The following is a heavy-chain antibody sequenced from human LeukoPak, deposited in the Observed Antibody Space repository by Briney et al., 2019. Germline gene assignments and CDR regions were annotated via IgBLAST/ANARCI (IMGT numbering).Heavy chain of an antibody. CDR1: GFTFSSYA. Sequence: GGSLRLSCAASGFTFSSYAMSWVRQAPGKGLEGVSAIVGSGDNMYYADSVKGRFTISRDNFKSKLYLQMNSLRAEDTAVYYCAKGLTWDSTSCSDWGQGTLVTVSS. CDR3: AKGLTWDSTSCSD. V-gene: IGHV3-23*01. D-gene: IGHD2-2*01. CDR2: IVGSGDNM. J-gene: IGHJ4*02.